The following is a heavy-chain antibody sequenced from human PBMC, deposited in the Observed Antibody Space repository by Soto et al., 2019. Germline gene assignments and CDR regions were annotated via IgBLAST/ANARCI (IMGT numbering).Heavy chain of an antibody. D-gene: IGHD6-13*01. CDR2: IYPGDSDT. J-gene: IGHJ4*02. CDR1: GYIFTSYW. Sequence: GESLKISCKGSGYIFTSYWIGWVRQMPGKGLEWMGIIYPGDSDTRYSPSFQGQVTISADKSISTAYLQMNSLRAEDTAVYYCARDSYSSSWYDYWGQGTLVTVSS. CDR3: ARDSYSSSWYDY. V-gene: IGHV5-51*01.